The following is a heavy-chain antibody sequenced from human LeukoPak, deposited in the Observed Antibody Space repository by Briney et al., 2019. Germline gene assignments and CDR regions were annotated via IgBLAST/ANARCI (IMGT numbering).Heavy chain of an antibody. J-gene: IGHJ3*01. Sequence: ASVKVSCKASGYTFTSYGISWVRQAPGQGLEWMGWISSYNGNTKYARKLQGRVTMTTDTSTSTAYMELRSLRSDDTAVYYCARLYGGNPGDAFDVWGQGTMVTVSS. CDR1: GYTFTSYG. CDR3: ARLYGGNPGDAFDV. D-gene: IGHD4-23*01. CDR2: ISSYNGNT. V-gene: IGHV1-18*01.